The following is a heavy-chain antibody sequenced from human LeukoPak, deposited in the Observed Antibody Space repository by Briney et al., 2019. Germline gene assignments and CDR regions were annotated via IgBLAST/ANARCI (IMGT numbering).Heavy chain of an antibody. V-gene: IGHV3-23*01. J-gene: IGHJ4*02. D-gene: IGHD4-17*01. CDR3: ARGGGFDGDYGY. Sequence: GGSLRLSCAASGFTFSSYAMNWVRQAPGKGLEWVSAISGSGGSTYYADSVKGRFTISRDNSKNTLYLQMNSLRAEDTAVYYCARGGGFDGDYGYWGQGTLVTVSS. CDR2: ISGSGGST. CDR1: GFTFSSYA.